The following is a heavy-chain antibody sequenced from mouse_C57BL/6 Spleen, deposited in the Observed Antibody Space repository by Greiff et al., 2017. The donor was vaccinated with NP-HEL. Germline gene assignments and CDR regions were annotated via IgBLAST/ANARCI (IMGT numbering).Heavy chain of an antibody. CDR1: GYTFTSYW. CDR3: ARTGTRWYFDV. CDR2: IHPNSGST. Sequence: VQLQQSGAELVKPGASVKLSCKASGYTFTSYWMHWVKQRPGQGLEWIGMIHPNSGSTNYNEKFKSKATLTVDKSSSTAYMQLSSLTSEDSAVYYCARTGTRWYFDVWGTGTTVTVSS. V-gene: IGHV1-64*01. D-gene: IGHD4-1*01. J-gene: IGHJ1*03.